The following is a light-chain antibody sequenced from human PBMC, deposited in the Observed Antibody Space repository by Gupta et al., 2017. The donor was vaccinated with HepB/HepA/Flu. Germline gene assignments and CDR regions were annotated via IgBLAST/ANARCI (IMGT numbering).Light chain of an antibody. CDR1: QSIRKF. CDR3: QQSYNTPQVT. V-gene: IGKV1-39*01. Sequence: DSQLTQSPSPLSASVGDRVTITCRASQSIRKFLNWYQQTPGKAPKLLISRVSTLHSGVTTRFSGGGSDATFTITITNVQPQDFATYYCQQSYNTPQVTFGQGTRLEMK. J-gene: IGKJ5*01. CDR2: RVS.